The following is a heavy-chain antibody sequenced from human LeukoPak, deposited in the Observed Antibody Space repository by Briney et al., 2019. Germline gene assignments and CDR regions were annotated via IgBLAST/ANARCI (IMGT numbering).Heavy chain of an antibody. J-gene: IGHJ6*02. D-gene: IGHD2-15*01. Sequence: GGSLRLSCAASGFTFGSYWMSWVRQAPGKGLEWVANIKQDGSEKYYVDSVKGRFTISRDNAKNSVYLQMNSLRAEDTAVYDCARAIGGYCSGGSCYSLHYYYYYGMDVWGQGTTVTVSS. CDR1: GFTFGSYW. V-gene: IGHV3-7*01. CDR2: IKQDGSEK. CDR3: ARAIGGYCSGGSCYSLHYYYYYGMDV.